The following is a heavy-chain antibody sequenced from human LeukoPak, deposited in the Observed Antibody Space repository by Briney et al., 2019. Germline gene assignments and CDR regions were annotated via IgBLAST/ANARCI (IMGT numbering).Heavy chain of an antibody. CDR2: IYHSGST. J-gene: IGHJ4*02. CDR3: ARGLGYDYVWGSYLWEDY. CDR1: GGSISSGGYY. Sequence: PSETLSLTCTVSGGSISSGGYYWSWIRQPPGKGLEWIGYIYHSGSTYYNPSLKSRVTISVDRSKNQFSLKLSSVTAADTAVYYCARGLGYDYVWGSYLWEDYWGQGTLVTVSS. D-gene: IGHD3-16*02. V-gene: IGHV4-30-2*01.